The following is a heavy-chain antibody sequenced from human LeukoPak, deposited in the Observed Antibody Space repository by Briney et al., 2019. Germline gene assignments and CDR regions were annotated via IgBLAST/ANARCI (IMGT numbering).Heavy chain of an antibody. J-gene: IGHJ4*02. CDR1: GFTFSSYG. CDR3: ARDPPRHYDFWGGYAFFDY. Sequence: PGGSLRLSCAASGFTFSSYGMHWVRQAPGKGLEWVAFIRYDGSNKYYADSVKGRFTISRDNSKNTLYLQMNSLRAEDTAVYYCARDPPRHYDFWGGYAFFDYWGQGTLVTVSS. D-gene: IGHD3-3*01. V-gene: IGHV3-30*02. CDR2: IRYDGSNK.